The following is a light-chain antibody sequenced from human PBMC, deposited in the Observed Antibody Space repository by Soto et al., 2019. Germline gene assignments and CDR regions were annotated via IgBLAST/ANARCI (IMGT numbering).Light chain of an antibody. CDR1: SSDAGGYNY. J-gene: IGLJ2*01. V-gene: IGLV2-14*01. Sequence: QSALTQPASVSGSPGQSITISCTGTSSDAGGYNYVSWYQEHPGKAPKLMIYDVSNRPSGVSNRFSGSKSGNTASLTISGLQGEDEADYYCSSYTSSGTNVVFGGGTKLTVL. CDR3: SSYTSSGTNVV. CDR2: DVS.